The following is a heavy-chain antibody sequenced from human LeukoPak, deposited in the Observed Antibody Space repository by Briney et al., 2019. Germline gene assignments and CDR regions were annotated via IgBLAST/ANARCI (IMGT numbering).Heavy chain of an antibody. CDR2: IYYSGST. CDR3: ARLGGYGYFDY. CDR1: GGSISSYY. J-gene: IGHJ4*03. D-gene: IGHD5-12*01. V-gene: IGHV4-59*01. Sequence: PSEILSLTCTVSGGSISSYYWSWSRQPPGKGLEWIGYIYYSGSTNYNPSLKSRVTISVDTSKSQFSLKLSSVTAADTAVYYCARLGGYGYFDYWGQARLVSVSS.